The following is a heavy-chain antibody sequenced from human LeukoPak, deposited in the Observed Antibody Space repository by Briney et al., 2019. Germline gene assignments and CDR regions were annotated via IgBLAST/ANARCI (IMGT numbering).Heavy chain of an antibody. CDR3: VKDSSAGSYFDY. D-gene: IGHD3-10*01. CDR1: GFTFSRYA. CDR2: MSSNGGST. Sequence: GGSLRLSCTASGFTFSRYAMHWVRQAPGKGLEYVSAMSSNGGSTYYAGSVKGRFTISRDNSSNSLHLQMSSLRVEDTAVYYCVKDSSAGSYFDYCGQGTLGTVSS. J-gene: IGHJ4*02. V-gene: IGHV3-64D*06.